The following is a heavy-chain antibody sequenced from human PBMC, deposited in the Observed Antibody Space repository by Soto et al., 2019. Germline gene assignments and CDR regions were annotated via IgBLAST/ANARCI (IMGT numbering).Heavy chain of an antibody. J-gene: IGHJ5*02. Sequence: QVQLVQSGAEVKKPGASVKVSCKASGYTFTSYDINWVRQATGQGLEWMGWMNPNSGNTGYAQKFQGRVTMTRNTSMSTAYMELSSLRSEDTAGYYCARERSAAGTGWFDPWGQGTLVTVSS. D-gene: IGHD6-13*01. CDR2: MNPNSGNT. CDR3: ARERSAAGTGWFDP. V-gene: IGHV1-8*01. CDR1: GYTFTSYD.